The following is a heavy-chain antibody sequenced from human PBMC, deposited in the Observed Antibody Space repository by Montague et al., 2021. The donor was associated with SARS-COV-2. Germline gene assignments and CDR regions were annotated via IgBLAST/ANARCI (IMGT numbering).Heavy chain of an antibody. CDR1: GGFISSGGYY. V-gene: IGHV4-31*03. J-gene: IGHJ2*01. CDR2: IYYSGST. CDR3: ARSPEPMIILIITSLNWYFDL. D-gene: IGHD3-22*01. Sequence: TLSLTCTVSGGFISSGGYYWSWIRQHPGKGLEWIGCIYYSGSTYYXXXLKRRVTISVDTSKNQFSLKMSSVTAADTAVYYCARSPEPMIILIITSLNWYFDLWDRGTLVTVSS.